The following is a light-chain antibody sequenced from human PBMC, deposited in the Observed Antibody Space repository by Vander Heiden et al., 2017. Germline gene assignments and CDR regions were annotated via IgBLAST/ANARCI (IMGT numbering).Light chain of an antibody. CDR3: QQYATSPYT. CDR1: QSVSSNY. V-gene: IGKV3-20*01. Sequence: EIVLTQSPGTLSLSPGERATLSCRASQSVSSNYLAWYQKKPGRAPGLLIYAASTRASGIPDRFSGSGSATDFTLTISSLEPEDFAVYYCQQYATSPYTFAQGTKLEIK. CDR2: AAS. J-gene: IGKJ2*01.